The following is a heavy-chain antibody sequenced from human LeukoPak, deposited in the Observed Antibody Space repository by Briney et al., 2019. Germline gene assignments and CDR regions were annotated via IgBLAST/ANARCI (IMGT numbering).Heavy chain of an antibody. CDR1: GFTFSSYE. Sequence: PAGSLRLSCAASGFTFSSYEMNWVRQAPGKGLEWVSYISSSGSTIYYADSVKGRFTISRDNAKNSLYLQMNSLRAEDTAVYYCAREVRLLWFGESNWFDPWGQGTLVTVSS. CDR3: AREVRLLWFGESNWFDP. CDR2: ISSSGSTI. D-gene: IGHD3-10*01. J-gene: IGHJ5*02. V-gene: IGHV3-48*03.